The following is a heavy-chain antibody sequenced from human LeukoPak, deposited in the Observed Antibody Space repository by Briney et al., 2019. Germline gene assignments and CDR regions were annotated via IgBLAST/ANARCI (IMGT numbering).Heavy chain of an antibody. Sequence: SQTLSLTCTVSGGSISSGGYYWSWIRQHPGKGLEWIGYIYYSGSTYYNPSLKSRVTISVDTSKNQFSLKLSSVTAADTAVYYCARGNYGDYGSGAFDIWGQGTMVTVSS. D-gene: IGHD4-17*01. CDR3: ARGNYGDYGSGAFDI. J-gene: IGHJ3*02. CDR1: GGSISSGGYY. V-gene: IGHV4-31*03. CDR2: IYYSGST.